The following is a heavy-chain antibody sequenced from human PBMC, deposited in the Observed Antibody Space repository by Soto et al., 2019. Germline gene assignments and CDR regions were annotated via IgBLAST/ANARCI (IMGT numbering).Heavy chain of an antibody. D-gene: IGHD5-12*01. CDR1: GFTFSDYG. CDR3: ARDWARGDSGYIDH. V-gene: IGHV3-33*01. CDR2: IWYDGSTK. J-gene: IGHJ4*02. Sequence: QVQLEESGGGVVQPGRSLRLSCAASGFTFSDYGMHWVRHSPGKGVEWLSVIWYDGSTKYYADSVKGRFTISRDNSKNTLYLEMDSLRVEDTAVYQCARDWARGDSGYIDHWGQGTLVTVSS.